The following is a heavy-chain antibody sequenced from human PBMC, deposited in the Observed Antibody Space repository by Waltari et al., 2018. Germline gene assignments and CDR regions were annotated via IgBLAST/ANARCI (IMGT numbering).Heavy chain of an antibody. J-gene: IGHJ4*02. D-gene: IGHD6-13*01. CDR1: GERGRRKE. CDR3: ARGPPSSSWYWQFLVLPYFDY. CDR2: MNPNSGNT. V-gene: IGHV1-8*03. Sequence: AKQGKKGGEGKKKGEGVKGGGKEGGERGRRKEKKGGREEKGEGREGMGWMNPNSGNTGYAQKFQGRVSLTRNTSISTAYMALSSLRSEDTAVYYCARGPPSSSWYWQFLVLPYFDYWGQGPLVTVSS.